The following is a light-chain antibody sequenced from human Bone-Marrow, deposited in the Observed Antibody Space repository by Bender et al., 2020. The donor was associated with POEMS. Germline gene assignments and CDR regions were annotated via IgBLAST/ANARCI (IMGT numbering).Light chain of an antibody. CDR2: GYN. CDR3: CSYASRGTYV. V-gene: IGLV1-40*01. Sequence: QSVLTQPPSVSGAPGQRVTISCTGSSSNTGSGYDINWYQHLPGTAPKLLIYGYNNRPSGVPDRFSGSKSGNTASLTISGLQAEDEADYYCCSYASRGTYVFGTGTKVTVL. J-gene: IGLJ1*01. CDR1: SSNTGSGYD.